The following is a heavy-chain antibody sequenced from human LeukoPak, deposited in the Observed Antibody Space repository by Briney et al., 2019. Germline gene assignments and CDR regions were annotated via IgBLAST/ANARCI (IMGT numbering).Heavy chain of an antibody. CDR3: ARGRPDPQNSDCWDY. Sequence: PSETLPLTCTISRGSISTYDWSWIRQTPGTTLEWIGNIHYTGRTRYNPSLESRVTMSLDTPKNEFSLRLTPMTAADSAVYYCARGRPDPQNSDCWDYWGQGILVTVSS. CDR1: RGSISTYD. CDR2: IHYTGRT. V-gene: IGHV4-59*13. J-gene: IGHJ4*02. D-gene: IGHD3/OR15-3a*01.